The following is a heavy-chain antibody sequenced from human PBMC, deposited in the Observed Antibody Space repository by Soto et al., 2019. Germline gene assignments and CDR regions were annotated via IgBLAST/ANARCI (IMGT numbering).Heavy chain of an antibody. Sequence: SETLSLTCAVYGGSFSGYYWSWIRQPPGRGLEEIGGINHSGSTNYNPSLNRRVTISSDTSKNQFSLTLRSVTAAATAGDYCAILPGDHCSSTSRYSFDIWGQGTLVTVSS. CDR1: GGSFSGYY. D-gene: IGHD2-2*01. CDR2: INHSGST. CDR3: AILPGDHCSSTSRYSFDI. J-gene: IGHJ3*02. V-gene: IGHV4-34*01.